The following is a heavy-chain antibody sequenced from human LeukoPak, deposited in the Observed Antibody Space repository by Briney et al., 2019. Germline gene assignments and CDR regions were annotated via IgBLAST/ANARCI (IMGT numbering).Heavy chain of an antibody. V-gene: IGHV1-8*01. CDR2: MNPNSGNT. Sequence: GASVKVSCKASGYTFTSDDINWVRQATGQGLEWMGWMNPNSGNTGYAQKFQGRVTMTRNTSISTAYMELSSLRSEDTAVYYCARLRSGRYYYYYYGMDVWGQGTTVTVSS. D-gene: IGHD3-3*01. CDR3: ARLRSGRYYYYYYGMDV. CDR1: GYTFTSDD. J-gene: IGHJ6*02.